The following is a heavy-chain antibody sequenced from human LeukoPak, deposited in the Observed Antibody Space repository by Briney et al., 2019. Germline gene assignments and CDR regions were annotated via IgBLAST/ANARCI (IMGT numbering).Heavy chain of an antibody. V-gene: IGHV3-74*01. D-gene: IGHD3-9*01. Sequence: GGSLRLSCAVSGFTLSNYWMYWVRQAPGKGLVWVSRINSDGSSTSYADSVKGRFTISRDDAKNTLYLQMNSLRAEDTAVYYCTRNGEDYYDILIGHDVPFDYWGQGTLVTVSS. J-gene: IGHJ4*02. CDR3: TRNGEDYYDILIGHDVPFDY. CDR2: INSDGSST. CDR1: GFTLSNYW.